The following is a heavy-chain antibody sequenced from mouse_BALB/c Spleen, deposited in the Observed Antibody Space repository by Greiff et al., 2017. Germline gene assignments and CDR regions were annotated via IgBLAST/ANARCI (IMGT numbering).Heavy chain of an antibody. CDR3: ARKEKYYWYFDV. V-gene: IGHV5-6-5*01. J-gene: IGHJ1*01. D-gene: IGHD5-1-1*01. CDR1: GFTFSSYA. CDR2: ISSGGST. Sequence: EVQRVESGGGLVKPGGSLKLSCAASGFTFSSYAMSWVRQTPEKRLEWVASISSGGSTYYPDSVKGRFTISRDNARNILYLQMSSLRSEDTAMYYCARKEKYYWYFDVWGAGTTVTVSS.